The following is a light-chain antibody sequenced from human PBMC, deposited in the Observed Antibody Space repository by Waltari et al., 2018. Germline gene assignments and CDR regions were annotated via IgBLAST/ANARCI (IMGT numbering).Light chain of an antibody. CDR3: SSYTTNTRV. Sequence: QSALTQPASVSASPGQSITISCTGTTSALGSDNYVSWYQQHPGRAPKLMLYDVNNRPSGVSMRFSGSKSFNAASLTISGLQAEDEADYYCSSYTTNTRVFGGGTKLTV. CDR2: DVN. V-gene: IGLV2-14*03. J-gene: IGLJ2*01. CDR1: TSALGSDNY.